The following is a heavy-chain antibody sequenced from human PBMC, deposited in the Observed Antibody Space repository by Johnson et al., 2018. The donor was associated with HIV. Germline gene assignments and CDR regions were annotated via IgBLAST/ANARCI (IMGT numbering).Heavy chain of an antibody. CDR3: ARDGSGSYYNGHAFDI. CDR1: GFTLSSYA. CDR2: ISYDGTNK. D-gene: IGHD3-10*01. J-gene: IGHJ3*02. V-gene: IGHV3-30*04. Sequence: VQLVESGGGVVQPGRSLRLSCAASGFTLSSYAMHWVRQAPGKGLEWVAVISYDGTNKYYAESVKGRFTISRDNSKNTLYLQMNSLRAEDTALYYCARDGSGSYYNGHAFDIWGQGTMVTVSS.